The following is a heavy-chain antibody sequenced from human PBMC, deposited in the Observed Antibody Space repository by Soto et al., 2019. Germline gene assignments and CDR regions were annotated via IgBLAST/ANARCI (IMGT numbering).Heavy chain of an antibody. CDR3: AKDRDYGDYGCSVIDY. Sequence: GGSLRLSCAASGFTFDDYTMHWVRQAPGKGLEWVSLISWDGGSTYYADSVKGRFTISRDNSNNSLYLQMNSLRTEDTALYYCAKDRDYGDYGCSVIDYWGQGTLVTVSS. J-gene: IGHJ4*02. CDR1: GFTFDDYT. D-gene: IGHD4-17*01. V-gene: IGHV3-43*01. CDR2: ISWDGGST.